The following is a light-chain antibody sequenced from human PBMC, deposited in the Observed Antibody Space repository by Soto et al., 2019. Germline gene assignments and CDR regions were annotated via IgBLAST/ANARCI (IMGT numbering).Light chain of an antibody. CDR2: GAS. CDR1: QSVSNN. CDR3: QPYVIWWT. J-gene: IGKJ1*01. Sequence: EIVMTQSPATLSVSPGESATLSCRASQSVSNNLAWYQQRPGQAPRLLIYGASTRATDVPDRFSGGGSGTEFTLTISSLQSEDFAVYYCQPYVIWWTFGQGTKVEIK. V-gene: IGKV3-15*01.